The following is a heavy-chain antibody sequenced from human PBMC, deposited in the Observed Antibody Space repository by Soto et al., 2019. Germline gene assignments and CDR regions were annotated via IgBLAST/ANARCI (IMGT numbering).Heavy chain of an antibody. D-gene: IGHD3-3*01. CDR2: IYHSGST. V-gene: IGHV4-30-2*01. CDR1: GGSISSGGYS. Sequence: QLQLQESGSGLVKPSQTLSLTCAVSGGSISSGGYSWSWIRQPPGKGLEWIGYIYHSGSTYYNPSLKSRVTISVDRSKNQFSLKLSSVTAADTAVYYCARYYDFCSGYDANSGFDPWGQGNLVTVSS. CDR3: ARYYDFCSGYDANSGFDP. J-gene: IGHJ5*02.